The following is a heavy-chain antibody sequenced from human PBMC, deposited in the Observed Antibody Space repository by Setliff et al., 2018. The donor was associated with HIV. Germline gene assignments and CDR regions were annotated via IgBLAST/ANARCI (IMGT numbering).Heavy chain of an antibody. J-gene: IGHJ4*02. CDR1: GYTFTNYY. Sequence: GASVKVSCKASGYTFTNYYIHWVRQAPGQGLEWMGLINPSGGRTSYAQKFQGRLTMTRDTSRRTVYMELSSRRSEDKAVYYCARGVFLSGSGWYIVYYFDYWGQGTLVTVSS. D-gene: IGHD6-19*01. CDR2: INPSGGRT. V-gene: IGHV1-46*01. CDR3: ARGVFLSGSGWYIVYYFDY.